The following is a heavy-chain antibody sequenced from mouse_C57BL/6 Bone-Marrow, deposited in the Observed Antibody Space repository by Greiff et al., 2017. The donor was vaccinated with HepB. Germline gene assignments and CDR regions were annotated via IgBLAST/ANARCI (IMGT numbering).Heavy chain of an antibody. CDR2: ISSGGSYT. V-gene: IGHV5-6*01. Sequence: EVQLQESGGDLVKPGGSLKLSCAASGFTFSSYGMSWVRQTPDKRLEWVATISSGGSYTYYPDSVKGRFTISRDNAKNTLYLQMSSLKSEDTAMYYCARRIDYWGQGTTLTVSS. CDR3: ARRIDY. J-gene: IGHJ2*01. CDR1: GFTFSSYG.